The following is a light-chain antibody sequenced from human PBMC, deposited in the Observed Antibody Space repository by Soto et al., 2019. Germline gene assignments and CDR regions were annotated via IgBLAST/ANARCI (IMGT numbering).Light chain of an antibody. V-gene: IGLV2-11*01. CDR2: DVN. J-gene: IGLJ1*01. CDR3: CSYAGTYSYYV. CDR1: SSDVGGYNY. Sequence: QAVVTQPRSVSGSPGQSVTISCTGTSSDVGGYNYVSWYQQHPGKAPKLMIYDVNKRPSGVPDRFSGSKSGNTASLTISGLQAEDEADYYCCSYAGTYSYYVFGTGTKLTVL.